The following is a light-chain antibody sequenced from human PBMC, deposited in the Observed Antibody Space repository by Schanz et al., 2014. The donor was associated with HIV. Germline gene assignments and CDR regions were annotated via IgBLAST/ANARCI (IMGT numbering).Light chain of an antibody. CDR2: DAS. CDR1: QSVGSSY. J-gene: IGKJ2*01. Sequence: EIVMTQSPATLSVSPGEKVTLSCRASQSVGSSYLAWYQQKPGQAPRLLIYDASNRATGIPARVSGSGSGTDFTLTISSLEPEDFAVYYCQHRRTFGQGTKLEIK. V-gene: IGKV3D-20*02. CDR3: QHRRT.